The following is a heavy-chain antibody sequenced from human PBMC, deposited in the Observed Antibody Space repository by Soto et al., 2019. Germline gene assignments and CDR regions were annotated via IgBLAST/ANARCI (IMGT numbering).Heavy chain of an antibody. J-gene: IGHJ4*02. Sequence: QVQLQESGPGLVKPSETLSLTCTVSGGSISSYYWSWIRQPPGKGLEWIGYIYYSGSTNYNPSLXRXVXITXDTSKTQFSLKLSSVTAADTAVYYCARRYGSCFDYWGQGTLVTVSS. D-gene: IGHD5-18*01. CDR1: GGSISSYY. V-gene: IGHV4-59*08. CDR3: ARRYGSCFDY. CDR2: IYYSGST.